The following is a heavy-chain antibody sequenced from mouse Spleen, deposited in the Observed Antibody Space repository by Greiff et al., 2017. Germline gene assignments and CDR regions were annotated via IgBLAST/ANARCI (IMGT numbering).Heavy chain of an antibody. D-gene: IGHD2-4*01. CDR2: IDPSDSYT. CDR1: GYTFTSYW. J-gene: IGHJ4*01. CDR3: ATMITTTSYAMDY. Sequence: QVQLQQPGAELVKPGASVKLSCKASGYTFTSYWMQWVKQRPGQGLEWIGEIDPSDSYTNYNQKFKGKATLTVDTSSSTAYMQLSSLTSEDSAVYYCATMITTTSYAMDYWGQGTSVTVSS. V-gene: IGHV1-50*01.